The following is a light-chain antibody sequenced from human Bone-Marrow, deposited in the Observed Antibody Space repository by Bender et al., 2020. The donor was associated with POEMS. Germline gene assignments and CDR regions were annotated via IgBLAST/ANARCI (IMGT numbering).Light chain of an antibody. CDR3: CSYAGRNTWV. J-gene: IGLJ3*02. CDR1: SSNIGAHA. V-gene: IGLV1-44*01. Sequence: QSVLTQPPSASGTPGQRVTISCSGGSSNIGAHAVNWYQHLPGTAPKLLIYSSHRRPSEVPDRFSGSRSGTSASLAISGLQSEDEADYYCCSYAGRNTWVFCGGTKLTVL. CDR2: SSH.